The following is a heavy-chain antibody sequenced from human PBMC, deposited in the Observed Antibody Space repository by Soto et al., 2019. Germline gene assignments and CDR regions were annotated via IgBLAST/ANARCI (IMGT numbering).Heavy chain of an antibody. V-gene: IGHV1-69*13. CDR1: GGTFSSYA. Sequence: GASVKVSCKASGGTFSSYAISWVRQAPGQGLEWMGGIIPIFGTANYAQKFQGRVTITADESTSTAYMELSSLRSEDTAVYYCARVGFLAWSLNWFDPWGQGTLVPVSS. CDR3: ARVGFLAWSLNWFDP. CDR2: IIPIFGTA. D-gene: IGHD3-3*01. J-gene: IGHJ5*02.